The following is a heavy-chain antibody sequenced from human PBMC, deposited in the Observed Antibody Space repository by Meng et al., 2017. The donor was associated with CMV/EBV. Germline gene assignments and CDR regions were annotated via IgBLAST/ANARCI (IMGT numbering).Heavy chain of an antibody. CDR3: ARDMAYGDSLVY. J-gene: IGHJ4*02. Sequence: QVQLVESGGGVVQPGRSLRLSCAASGFTFSSYAMHWVRQAPGKGLEWVAVISYDGSNKYYADPVKGRFTISRDNSKNTLYLQMNSLRAEDTAVYYCARDMAYGDSLVYWGQGTLVTVSS. V-gene: IGHV3-30-3*01. D-gene: IGHD4-17*01. CDR1: GFTFSSYA. CDR2: ISYDGSNK.